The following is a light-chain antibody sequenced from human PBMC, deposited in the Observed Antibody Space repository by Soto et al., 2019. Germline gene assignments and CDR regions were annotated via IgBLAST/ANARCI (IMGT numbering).Light chain of an antibody. J-gene: IGLJ1*01. CDR3: AVWDDSLNGYV. CDR1: RSNIGSNT. CDR2: SNN. V-gene: IGLV1-44*01. Sequence: QSVLTQPPSASGTPGQRVTISCSGSRSNIGSNTVNWYQQLPGAAPKPLIQSNNQRPSGVPDRFSGSQSDTSASLAISGLQSEDEADYYCAVWDDSLNGYVFGTGTKVTVL.